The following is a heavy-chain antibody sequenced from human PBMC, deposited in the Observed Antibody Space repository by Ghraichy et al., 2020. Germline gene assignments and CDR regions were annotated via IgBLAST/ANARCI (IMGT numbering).Heavy chain of an antibody. Sequence: SVKVSCKASGGTFSSYAISWVRQAPGQGLEWMGRIIPILGIANYAQKFQGRVTITADKSTSTAYMELSSLRSEDTAVYYCARDLGLLTVVTPLDYWGQGTLVTVSS. J-gene: IGHJ4*02. D-gene: IGHD4-23*01. CDR1: GGTFSSYA. CDR3: ARDLGLLTVVTPLDY. CDR2: IIPILGIA. V-gene: IGHV1-69*04.